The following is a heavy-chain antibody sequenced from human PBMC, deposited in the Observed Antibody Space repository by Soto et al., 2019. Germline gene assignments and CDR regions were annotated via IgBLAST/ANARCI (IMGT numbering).Heavy chain of an antibody. CDR1: GFTFSGHA. Sequence: QVQVVESGGGVVQPGRSLRLSCTASGFTFSGHARHWVRQAPGKGREWVAQIWYDGSNKYYADSVKGRFTISRDNSKNTLYVQMDSLRVEDTAVYYCARDGQSLAPYALDVWGQGTSVTVSS. CDR2: IWYDGSNK. D-gene: IGHD6-19*01. V-gene: IGHV3-33*01. J-gene: IGHJ6*02. CDR3: ARDGQSLAPYALDV.